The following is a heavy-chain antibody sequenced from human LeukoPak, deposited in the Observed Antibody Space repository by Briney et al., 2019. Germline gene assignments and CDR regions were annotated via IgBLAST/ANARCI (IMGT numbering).Heavy chain of an antibody. D-gene: IGHD6-19*01. Sequence: SETLSLTCTVSGTSMSNSYWSWIRQPAGKGLEWIGHIQDRGSTIYNPSLGSRVTMSLDTPKNQCSLKLNSVTAADTAVYYCTRGQWLDVWDFWGQGSLVTVSS. CDR2: IQDRGST. J-gene: IGHJ4*02. CDR1: GTSMSNSY. V-gene: IGHV4-4*07. CDR3: TRGQWLDVWDF.